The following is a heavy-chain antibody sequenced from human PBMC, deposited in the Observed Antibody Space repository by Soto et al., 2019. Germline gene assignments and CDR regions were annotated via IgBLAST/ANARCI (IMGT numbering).Heavy chain of an antibody. V-gene: IGHV3-7*01. J-gene: IGHJ4*02. CDR3: ASHSNWRFEY. CDR2: IKEDGSEK. D-gene: IGHD3-3*01. CDR1: EFIFRKHW. Sequence: GGSLRLSCAASEFIFRKHWMSWVRQAPGKGLEWVANIKEDGSEKYYVDSVKGRFTISRDNAKNSLYLQMNSLRDEDTAVYYCASHSNWRFEYWGQGTLVTVSS.